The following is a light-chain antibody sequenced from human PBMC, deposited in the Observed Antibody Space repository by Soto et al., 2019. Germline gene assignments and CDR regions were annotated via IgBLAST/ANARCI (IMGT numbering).Light chain of an antibody. CDR2: GAS. CDR3: QQYGTLPWA. Sequence: EIVLTQSPGTLSLSPGERATLSCRASQSGSNNYLAWYQQIPGQTPRLLIYGASSRATGIPDRFSGSGSGTDFTLTISRLEPADFAVYYCQQYGTLPWAFGQGTKVEVK. CDR1: QSGSNNY. V-gene: IGKV3-20*01. J-gene: IGKJ1*01.